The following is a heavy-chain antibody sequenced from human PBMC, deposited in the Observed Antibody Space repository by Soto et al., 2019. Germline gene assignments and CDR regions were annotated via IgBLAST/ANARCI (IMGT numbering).Heavy chain of an antibody. J-gene: IGHJ3*02. D-gene: IGHD2-8*01. Sequence: GGSLRLSCTASGFTFGDYAMSWVRQAPGKGLEWVGFIRSKAYGGTTEYAASVKGRFTISRDDSKSIAYLQMNSLKTEDTAVYYCTSYLAACTNGVCAFDIWGQGTMVTVSS. CDR3: TSYLAACTNGVCAFDI. CDR2: IRSKAYGGTT. CDR1: GFTFGDYA. V-gene: IGHV3-49*04.